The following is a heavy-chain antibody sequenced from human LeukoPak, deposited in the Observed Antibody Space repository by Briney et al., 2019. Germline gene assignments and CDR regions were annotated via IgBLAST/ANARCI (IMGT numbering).Heavy chain of an antibody. J-gene: IGHJ4*02. CDR3: ARNEYSGSFDY. D-gene: IGHD6-6*01. Sequence: GGSLRLSCAASGFTFSNYAMHWGRQAAGKGLEWVAVISYDGSDKYYADSVKGRFTISRDNSKNTLYLQMTSLRPEDTAVYYCARNEYSGSFDYWGQGTLVTVSS. CDR2: ISYDGSDK. CDR1: GFTFSNYA. V-gene: IGHV3-30*04.